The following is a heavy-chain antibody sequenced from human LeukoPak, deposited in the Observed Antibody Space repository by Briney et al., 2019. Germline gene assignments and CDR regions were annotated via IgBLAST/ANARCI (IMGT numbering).Heavy chain of an antibody. CDR1: GFTFSDHF. J-gene: IGHJ3*02. CDR2: TRNKANGYYT. V-gene: IGHV3-72*01. Sequence: GGSLGLSCAASGFTFSDHFMDWVRQAPGKGLEWVGRTRNKANGYYTEYAASVKGRFTISRDDSKNSLFLQMNSLKTEDTAVYYCARQSRTCSGDTCYQLDAFDIWGQGTMVTVSS. D-gene: IGHD2-15*01. CDR3: ARQSRTCSGDTCYQLDAFDI.